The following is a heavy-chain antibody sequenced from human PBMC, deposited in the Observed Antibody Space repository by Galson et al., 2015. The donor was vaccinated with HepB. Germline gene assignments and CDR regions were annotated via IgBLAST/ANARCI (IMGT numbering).Heavy chain of an antibody. CDR2: IYHSGTA. Sequence: LSLTCAVSGGSISSGNWWSWVRQPPGKGLEWIGEIYHSGTANYNPSLKSRGTISVDKSKNQVSLNLNSVTAADTAVYYCARHVGVPGTRGFDYWGQGTLVTVSS. CDR1: GGSISSGNW. CDR3: ARHVGVPGTRGFDY. V-gene: IGHV4-4*02. J-gene: IGHJ4*02. D-gene: IGHD2-2*01.